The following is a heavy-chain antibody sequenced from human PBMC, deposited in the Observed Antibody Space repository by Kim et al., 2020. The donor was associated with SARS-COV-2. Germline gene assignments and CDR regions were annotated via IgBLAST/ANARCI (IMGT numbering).Heavy chain of an antibody. CDR3: ATAGNFRFDN. CDR1: GFTFSGSC. CDR2: MNSDGSVI. V-gene: IGHV3-74*01. D-gene: IGHD3-10*01. J-gene: IGHJ4*02. Sequence: GGSLRLSCAASGFTFSGSCMHWVRQAPGEGLVWVSRMNSDGSVINYAYSVKGRFTVSRDNAKNTLYLQMNSLRVEDTALYYCATAGNFRFDNWGQGTLVTVS.